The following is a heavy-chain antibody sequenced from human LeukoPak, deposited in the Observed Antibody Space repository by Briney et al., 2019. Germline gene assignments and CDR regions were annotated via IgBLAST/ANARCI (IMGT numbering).Heavy chain of an antibody. Sequence: PSETLSLTCAVYGGSFSGYYWSWIRQPPGKGLEWIGEINHSGSTNYNPSLKSRVTISVDTSKNQFSLKLSSVAAADTAVYYCARVVRPYYYDSSGYWNDYWGQGTLVTVSS. CDR3: ARVVRPYYYDSSGYWNDY. J-gene: IGHJ4*02. CDR2: INHSGST. D-gene: IGHD3-22*01. V-gene: IGHV4-34*01. CDR1: GGSFSGYY.